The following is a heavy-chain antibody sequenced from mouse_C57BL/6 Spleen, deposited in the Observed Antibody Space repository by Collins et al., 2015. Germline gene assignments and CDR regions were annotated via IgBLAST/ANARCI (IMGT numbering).Heavy chain of an antibody. J-gene: IGHJ3*01. CDR2: IYPGDGDT. CDR1: GYAFSTYW. V-gene: IGHV1-80*01. Sequence: QVQLQQSGAELVKPGASVTISCKASGYAFSTYWMNWVKQRPGEGLQWIGQIYPGDGDTNYNGKFRAKATLTTDKSSSTAYMQLSSLTSEDSAVYFCARGAYWGQGTLVTVSA. CDR3: ARGAY.